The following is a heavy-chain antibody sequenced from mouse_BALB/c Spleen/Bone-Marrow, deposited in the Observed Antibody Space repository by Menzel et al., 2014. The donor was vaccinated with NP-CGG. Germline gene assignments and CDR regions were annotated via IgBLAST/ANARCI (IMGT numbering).Heavy chain of an antibody. V-gene: IGHV1-5*01. CDR1: GYTFINYW. J-gene: IGHJ3*01. CDR2: IYPGNSDT. D-gene: IGHD2-4*01. CDR3: TCFYYDYDGLGCFAY. Sequence: EVKLMESGTVLARPGASVKMSCKASGYTFINYWMHWVKQRPGQGLEWIGAIYPGNSDTSYNQKFKAKAKLTAVTSTSTACMELSSLTNEDSAVYYCTCFYYDYDGLGCFAYWGQGALVTVSA.